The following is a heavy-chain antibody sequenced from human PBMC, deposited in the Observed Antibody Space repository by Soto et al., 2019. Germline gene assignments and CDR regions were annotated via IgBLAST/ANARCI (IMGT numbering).Heavy chain of an antibody. CDR1: GGTLSSYA. CDR2: IIPIFGTA. J-gene: IGHJ4*02. D-gene: IGHD5-18*01. CDR3: ARLLHGYSPVFDY. V-gene: IGHV1-69*12. Sequence: QVQLVQSGAEVKKPGSSLKVSCKASGGTLSSYAISWVRQAPGQGLEWMGGIIPIFGTANYAQKFQGRVTITADESTSTAYMELSSLRSEDTAVYYCARLLHGYSPVFDYWGQGTLVTVSS.